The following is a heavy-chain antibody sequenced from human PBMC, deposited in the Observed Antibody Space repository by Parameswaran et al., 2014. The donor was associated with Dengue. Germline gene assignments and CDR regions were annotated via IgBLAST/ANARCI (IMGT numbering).Heavy chain of an antibody. CDR2: INAGNGNT. V-gene: IGHV1-3*01. D-gene: IGHD6-13*01. CDR3: ARTVTQQLLAPKYWYFDL. J-gene: IGHJ2*01. Sequence: WVRQAPGQRLEWMGWINAGNGNTKYSQKFQGRVTITRDTSASTAYMELSSLRSEDTAVYYCARTVTQQLLAPKYWYFDLWGRGTLVTVSS.